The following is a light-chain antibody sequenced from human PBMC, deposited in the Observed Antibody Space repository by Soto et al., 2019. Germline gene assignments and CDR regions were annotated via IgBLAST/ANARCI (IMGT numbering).Light chain of an antibody. Sequence: EIVMTQSPATLSVSPGERATLSCRASQSVSSNLAWYQQKPGQAPRLLIYGASTRATGIPARFSGSGSGTEFTLTISSLQSEDSAVYYCQQYNNWVTFGPGTKVDIK. V-gene: IGKV3-15*01. CDR3: QQYNNWVT. CDR2: GAS. CDR1: QSVSSN. J-gene: IGKJ3*01.